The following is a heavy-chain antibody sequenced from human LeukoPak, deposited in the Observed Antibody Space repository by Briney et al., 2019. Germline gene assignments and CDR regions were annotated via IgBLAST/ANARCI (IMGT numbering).Heavy chain of an antibody. D-gene: IGHD6-13*01. CDR2: IGGSGDNT. V-gene: IGHV3-23*01. CDR3: TRDLGIAAAGTHDY. Sequence: GGSLRLSCAASGFIFSTYAMSWVRQAPGKGLEWVSVIGGSGDNTYYADSVKGRFTISRDSSKNTLFLEMNSLRAEDTAVYYCTRDLGIAAAGTHDYWGQGTLVTVSS. J-gene: IGHJ4*02. CDR1: GFIFSTYA.